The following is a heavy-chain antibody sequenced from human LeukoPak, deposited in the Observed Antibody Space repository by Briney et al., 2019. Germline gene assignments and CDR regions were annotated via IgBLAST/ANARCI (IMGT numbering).Heavy chain of an antibody. J-gene: IGHJ6*03. CDR3: ASDLRGIWKFGPGNYYYMDV. CDR2: INSGGIT. CDR1: GFTVSSNY. V-gene: IGHV3-66*02. Sequence: GGSLRLSCAASGFTVSSNYMSWVRQAPGKGLEWVSVINSGGITYYGDSVKGRFTISRDNSKNTLYLQMNSLRPEDTAVYYCASDLRGIWKFGPGNYYYMDVWGKGTTVTVS. D-gene: IGHD2-21*01.